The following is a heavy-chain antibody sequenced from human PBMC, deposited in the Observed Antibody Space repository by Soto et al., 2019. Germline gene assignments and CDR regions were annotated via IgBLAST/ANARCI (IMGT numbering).Heavy chain of an antibody. CDR1: GYTFTSYD. CDR3: ARGIAAAATNKNNWFDP. D-gene: IGHD6-13*01. Sequence: ASVKVSCKASGYTFTSYDINWVRQATGQGLEWMGWMNPNSGNTGYAQKFQGRVTMTRNTSISTAYMGLSSLRSEDTAVYYCARGIAAAATNKNNWFDPWGQGTLVTVSS. CDR2: MNPNSGNT. J-gene: IGHJ5*02. V-gene: IGHV1-8*01.